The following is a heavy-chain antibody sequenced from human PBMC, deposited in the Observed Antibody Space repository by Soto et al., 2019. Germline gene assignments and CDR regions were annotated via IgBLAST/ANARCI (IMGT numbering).Heavy chain of an antibody. CDR3: ARLTDLHDMLDF. D-gene: IGHD3-9*01. J-gene: IGHJ4*02. Sequence: GSGPTLVNPTQTLTLTCTFSGFSLSTSEVGVGWIRQPPGKALELLGIIYWDDDKRYSPLLNKRLTITKDTSKNQVVLTMTNMDSVDTGTYYFARLTDLHDMLDFPAQGTPVPVSS. CDR1: GFSLSTSEVG. CDR2: IYWDDDK. V-gene: IGHV2-5*02.